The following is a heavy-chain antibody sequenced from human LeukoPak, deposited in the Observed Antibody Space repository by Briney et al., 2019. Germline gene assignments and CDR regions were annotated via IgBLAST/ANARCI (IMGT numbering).Heavy chain of an antibody. CDR1: GFTFSSYW. D-gene: IGHD6-19*01. V-gene: IGHV3-7*05. CDR2: IKHDGSEK. CDR3: ARGGRAGSLNY. Sequence: GGSLRLSCGTSGFTFSSYWMTWVRQAPGKGLEWVANIKHDGSEKYYVDSVKGRFIISRDNVENSLFVQMNSLAAEDTAVYYCARGGRAGSLNYWGQGTLVTVSS. J-gene: IGHJ4*02.